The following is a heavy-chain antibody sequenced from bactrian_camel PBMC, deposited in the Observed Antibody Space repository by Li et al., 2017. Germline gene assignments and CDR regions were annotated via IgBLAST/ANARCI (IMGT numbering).Heavy chain of an antibody. Sequence: VQLVESGGGSVQAGGSLRLSCVVSGYTRWSVNMAWFRQAPGNEREAVAGMESDGTTSYADSVKGRFSISRDYAKSTLYLQMNNLALEDTAMYYCAADRASGCTSGSWSITQLYDHWGRGTQVT. D-gene: IGHD3*01. V-gene: IGHV3S53*01. CDR3: AADRASGCTSGSWSITQLYDH. CDR2: MESDGTT. CDR1: GYTRWSVN. J-gene: IGHJ4*01.